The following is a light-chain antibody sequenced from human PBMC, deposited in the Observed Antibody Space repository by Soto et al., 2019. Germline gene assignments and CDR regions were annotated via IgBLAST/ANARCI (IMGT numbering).Light chain of an antibody. CDR1: QSVSSSY. Sequence: EIVLTQSPGTLSLSPGERATLSCRASQSVSSSYLAWYPQKPGQAPRPLIYGASSRAIGIPDRFSGSGSGTDFTLTISRLEPEDFAVYYCQQYGSSPGTFGQGTKVEIK. CDR2: GAS. J-gene: IGKJ1*01. V-gene: IGKV3-20*01. CDR3: QQYGSSPGT.